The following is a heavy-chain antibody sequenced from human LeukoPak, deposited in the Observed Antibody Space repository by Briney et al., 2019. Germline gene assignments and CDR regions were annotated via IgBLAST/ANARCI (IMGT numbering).Heavy chain of an antibody. Sequence: GGSLRLSCAASGFTFSIYAMSWVRQAPGKGLEWVSAISGSGGSTYYADSVKGRFTISRDNSKNTLYLQMNSLRAEDTAVYYCAKSLVAALNYGMDVWGQGTTVTVSS. D-gene: IGHD2-2*01. CDR3: AKSLVAALNYGMDV. J-gene: IGHJ6*02. V-gene: IGHV3-23*01. CDR2: ISGSGGST. CDR1: GFTFSIYA.